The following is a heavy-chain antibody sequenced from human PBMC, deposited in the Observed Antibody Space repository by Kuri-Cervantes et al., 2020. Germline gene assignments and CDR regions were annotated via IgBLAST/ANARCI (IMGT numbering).Heavy chain of an antibody. CDR3: ARSYSGSWGLSY. Sequence: GESLKISCAASGFTFSDYYMSWIRQAPGKGLEWVSYISRSGSSIYYADSVKGRFTISRDNSKNTLYLQMNSLRAEDTAVYYCARSYSGSWGLSYWGQGTLVTVSS. J-gene: IGHJ4*02. D-gene: IGHD1-26*01. V-gene: IGHV3-11*01. CDR2: ISRSGSSI. CDR1: GFTFSDYY.